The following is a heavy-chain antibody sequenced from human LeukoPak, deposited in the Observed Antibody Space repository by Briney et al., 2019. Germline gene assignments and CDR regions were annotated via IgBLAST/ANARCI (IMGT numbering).Heavy chain of an antibody. V-gene: IGHV3-21*01. CDR2: IISSSVSK. CDR3: GVAASSVSDSDS. J-gene: IGHJ4*02. Sequence: GGSLRLSCAASGFTFSDYAVNWVRQAPGKGLEWLSSIISSSVSKFYADSVKGRFTISRDNAKQSLYLQMDDLRVEDTAIYYCGVAASSVSDSDSWGQGTLVTVSS. D-gene: IGHD1-26*01. CDR1: GFTFSDYA.